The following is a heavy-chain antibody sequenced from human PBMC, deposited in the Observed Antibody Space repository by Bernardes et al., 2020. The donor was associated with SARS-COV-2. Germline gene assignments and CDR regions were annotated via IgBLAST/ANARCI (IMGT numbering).Heavy chain of an antibody. D-gene: IGHD6-19*01. CDR2: ISGNGDST. CDR3: AKEKGGAIAEAGTNY. J-gene: IGHJ4*02. Sequence: GGSLRLSCVTSGFAFSNYAMSWVRQAPGKGLEWISAISGNGDSTYDAASVRGRFSISRDNSKNTMYLQLNSLRAEDTAIYYCAKEKGGAIAEAGTNYWGQGILVTVSS. V-gene: IGHV3-23*01. CDR1: GFAFSNYA.